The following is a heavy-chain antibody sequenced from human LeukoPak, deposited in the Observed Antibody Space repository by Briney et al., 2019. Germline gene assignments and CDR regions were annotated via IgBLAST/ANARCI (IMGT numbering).Heavy chain of an antibody. CDR3: ARYYYDSSGSKGDY. Sequence: PSETLSLTCTVSGYSISSGYYWGWIRQPPGKGLEWIGSIYHSGSTYYNPSLKSRVTISVDTSKNQFSLKLSSVTAADTAVYYCARYYYDSSGSKGDYWGQGTLVTVSS. CDR1: GYSISSGYY. CDR2: IYHSGST. J-gene: IGHJ4*02. D-gene: IGHD3-22*01. V-gene: IGHV4-38-2*02.